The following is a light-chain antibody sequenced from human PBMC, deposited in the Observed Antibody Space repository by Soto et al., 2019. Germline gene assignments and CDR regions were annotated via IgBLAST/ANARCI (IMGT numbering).Light chain of an antibody. CDR1: QRVSSS. J-gene: IGKJ1*01. CDR3: QQYNNWPRT. Sequence: EIVLTQSPATLSLSPGERATLSCRASQRVSSSSLAWYQHKPGQSPRLLIFGVSSRATDIPDRFSGSGSGTEFTLTISSLQSEDFAVYYCQQYNNWPRTFGQGTKVE. V-gene: IGKV3D-15*01. CDR2: GVS.